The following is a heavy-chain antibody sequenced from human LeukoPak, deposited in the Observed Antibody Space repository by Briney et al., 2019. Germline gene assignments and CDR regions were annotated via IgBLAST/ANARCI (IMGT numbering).Heavy chain of an antibody. CDR2: ISGSGGST. V-gene: IGHV3-23*01. CDR1: GFTFTTYA. Sequence: PGGSLRLSCAASGFTFTTYAMSWVRQAPGKGLEWVSAISGSGGSTYYVDSVKGRFTISRDNSKNTLFLQMNSLRAEDTAVYYCAKVDMSYDSSGYYSFFDYGMDVWGQGTTVTVSS. D-gene: IGHD3-22*01. CDR3: AKVDMSYDSSGYYSFFDYGMDV. J-gene: IGHJ6*02.